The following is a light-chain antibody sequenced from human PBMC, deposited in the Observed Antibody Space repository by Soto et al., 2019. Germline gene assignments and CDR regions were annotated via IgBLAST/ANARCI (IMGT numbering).Light chain of an antibody. V-gene: IGKV1-17*01. CDR2: VAS. Sequence: IQMTQSPSSLSASVGDTVTVTCRPSQGIRNYLNWFQQKPGKAPKRLISVASTLQSGVPSRFSGSGSGTEFTLTISSLQPEDSATYYCLQHNTYPYTFGQGTKLEIK. J-gene: IGKJ2*01. CDR3: LQHNTYPYT. CDR1: QGIRNY.